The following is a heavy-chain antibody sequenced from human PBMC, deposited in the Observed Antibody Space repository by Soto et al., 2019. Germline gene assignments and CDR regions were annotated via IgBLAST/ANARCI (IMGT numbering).Heavy chain of an antibody. J-gene: IGHJ6*04. V-gene: IGHV3-53*05. D-gene: IGHD3-10*01. CDR2: PFTGGST. CDR1: GFSVTTNY. CDR3: AKERPSSVHGWACCRAV. Sequence: EVQLVETGRGLIQPGGSLRLSCLASGFSVTTNYIIWVRQPPGQGLEWASTPFTGGSTHYADSVKGRVAISRDNSKNKVDLQMDEVRVEDTAVYYCAKERPSSVHGWACCRAVWGEGTTVSVCS.